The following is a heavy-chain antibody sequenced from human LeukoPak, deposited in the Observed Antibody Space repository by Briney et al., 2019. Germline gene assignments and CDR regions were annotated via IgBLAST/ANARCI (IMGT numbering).Heavy chain of an antibody. J-gene: IGHJ4*02. CDR2: INPNSGGT. CDR1: GYTFTGYY. Sequence: ASVKVSCKSSGYTFTGYYMHWVRQAPGQGLEWMGLINPNSGGTNYAQKFQGRVTMTRDTSISTAYMELSRLRSDDTAVYYCASEVLGSDSSDYWGQGTLVTVSS. CDR3: ASEVLGSDSSDY. D-gene: IGHD2-21*01. V-gene: IGHV1-2*02.